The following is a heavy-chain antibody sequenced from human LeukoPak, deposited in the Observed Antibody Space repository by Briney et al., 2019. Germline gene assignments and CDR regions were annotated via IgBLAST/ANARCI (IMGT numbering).Heavy chain of an antibody. Sequence: GGSLRLSCAASGFTFSSYAMHWVRQAPGKGLEWVAVISYDGSNKYYADSVKGRFTISRDNSKNTLYLQMNSLRAEDTAVYYCAKYYGDPSGAYYGMDVWGQGTTVTVSS. D-gene: IGHD4-17*01. V-gene: IGHV3-30-3*02. CDR3: AKYYGDPSGAYYGMDV. CDR2: ISYDGSNK. CDR1: GFTFSSYA. J-gene: IGHJ6*02.